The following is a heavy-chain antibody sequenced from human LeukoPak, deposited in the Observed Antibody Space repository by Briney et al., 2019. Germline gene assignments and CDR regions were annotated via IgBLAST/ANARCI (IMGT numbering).Heavy chain of an antibody. J-gene: IGHJ4*02. CDR3: ARGGGWLFDY. CDR1: GFTFSSYA. Sequence: PGGSLRLSCAASGFTFSSYAMSWVRQAPGKGLEWVSVIYSGGSTYYADSVKGRFTISRDNSKNTLYLQMNSLRAEDTAVYYCARGGGWLFDYWGQGTLVTVSS. D-gene: IGHD5-24*01. V-gene: IGHV3-53*01. CDR2: IYSGGST.